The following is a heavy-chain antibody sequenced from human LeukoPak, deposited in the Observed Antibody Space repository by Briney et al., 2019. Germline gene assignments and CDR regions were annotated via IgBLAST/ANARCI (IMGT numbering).Heavy chain of an antibody. Sequence: ASVKVSCKASGYTFTGYYMHWVRQAPGQGLEWMGRINPNSGGTNYAQKFQGRVTMTEDTPTDTAYMELSSLRSEGTAVYYCATDGYDILTGPSYYGMDVWGQGTTVTVSS. CDR1: GYTFTGYY. V-gene: IGHV1-2*06. CDR3: ATDGYDILTGPSYYGMDV. J-gene: IGHJ6*02. CDR2: INPNSGGT. D-gene: IGHD3-9*01.